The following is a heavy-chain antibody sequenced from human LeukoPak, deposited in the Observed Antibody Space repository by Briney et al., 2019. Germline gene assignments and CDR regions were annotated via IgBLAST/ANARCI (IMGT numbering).Heavy chain of an antibody. V-gene: IGHV1-8*01. D-gene: IGHD6-13*01. CDR3: ARVSGAAAGTGGNWFDP. Sequence: ASVNVSRKSSGYTFTSYDINWVRQATGQGLEWMGWMNPNSGNTGYAQKFQGRVTMTRNTSISTAYMELSSLRSEDTAVYYCARVSGAAAGTGGNWFDPWGQGTLVTVSS. J-gene: IGHJ5*02. CDR1: GYTFTSYD. CDR2: MNPNSGNT.